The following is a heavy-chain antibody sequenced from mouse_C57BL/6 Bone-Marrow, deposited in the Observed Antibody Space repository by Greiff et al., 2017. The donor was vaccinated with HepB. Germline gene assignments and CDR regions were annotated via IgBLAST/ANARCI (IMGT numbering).Heavy chain of an antibody. CDR1: GYAFSSSW. Sequence: VQLQQSGPELVKPGASVKITCKASGYAFSSSWMNWVKQRPGKGLEWIGRIYPGDGDTNYNGKFKGKATLTADKSSSTAYMQLSSLASEDSAVYFGARKGYSNDAMDYWGQGTSVTVSS. J-gene: IGHJ4*01. CDR2: IYPGDGDT. V-gene: IGHV1-82*01. CDR3: ARKGYSNDAMDY. D-gene: IGHD2-5*01.